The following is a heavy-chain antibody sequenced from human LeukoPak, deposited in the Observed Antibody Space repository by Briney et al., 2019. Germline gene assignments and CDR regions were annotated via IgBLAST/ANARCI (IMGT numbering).Heavy chain of an antibody. D-gene: IGHD2-8*02. V-gene: IGHV3-23*01. J-gene: IGHJ4*02. CDR3: AKLSRGTGSTTPLDY. CDR1: GFRFSSYA. CDR2: ISDSGDAT. Sequence: GGSLRLSCAASGFRFSSYAMSWVGQAPGKGLEWVSAISDSGDATYYADSVKGRFTISRDNSKNTLYLQINSLTAEDTAVYYCAKLSRGTGSTTPLDYWGQGTLVTVSS.